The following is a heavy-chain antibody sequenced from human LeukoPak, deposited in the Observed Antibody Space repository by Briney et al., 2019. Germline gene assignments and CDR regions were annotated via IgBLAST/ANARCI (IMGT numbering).Heavy chain of an antibody. Sequence: GGSLRLSCAVSGFTFSDYAMSWVRQAPGKGLEWVSTISGSGASTYYEDSVKGRFAISRDNSKNTLYLQMNNLRDDDTAAYYCAKVSPWFGELLGHMDVWGKGTTVTISS. CDR3: AKVSPWFGELLGHMDV. V-gene: IGHV3-23*01. CDR2: ISGSGAST. D-gene: IGHD3-10*01. CDR1: GFTFSDYA. J-gene: IGHJ6*03.